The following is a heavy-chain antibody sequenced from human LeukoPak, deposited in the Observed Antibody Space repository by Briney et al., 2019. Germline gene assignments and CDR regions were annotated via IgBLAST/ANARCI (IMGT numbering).Heavy chain of an antibody. CDR2: INPSGGST. Sequence: ASVEVSCKASGYTFTSYYMHWVRQAPGQGLEWMGIINPSGGSTSYAQKFQGRVTMTRDMSTSTVYMELSSLRSEDTAVYYCARERRVITMVRGVMGPLGYWGQGTLVTVSS. V-gene: IGHV1-46*01. J-gene: IGHJ4*02. CDR1: GYTFTSYY. CDR3: ARERRVITMVRGVMGPLGY. D-gene: IGHD3-10*01.